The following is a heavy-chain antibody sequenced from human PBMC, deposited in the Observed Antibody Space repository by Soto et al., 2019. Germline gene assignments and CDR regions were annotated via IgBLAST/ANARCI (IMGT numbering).Heavy chain of an antibody. J-gene: IGHJ6*02. CDR3: AHASYYDILTVYYRHYSYGMDV. CDR1: GFTFSSYS. D-gene: IGHD3-9*01. CDR2: ISSSSSTI. Sequence: EVQLVESGGGLVQPGGSLRLSCAASGFTFSSYSMNWVRQAPGKGLEWVSYISSSSSTIYYADSVKGRFTISRDNAKNPLYLQMNSLRDEDTAVYYCAHASYYDILTVYYRHYSYGMDVWGQGTTVTVSS. V-gene: IGHV3-48*02.